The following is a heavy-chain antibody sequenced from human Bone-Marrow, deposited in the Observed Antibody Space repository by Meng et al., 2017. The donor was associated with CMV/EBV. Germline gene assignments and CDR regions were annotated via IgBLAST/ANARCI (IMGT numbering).Heavy chain of an antibody. V-gene: IGHV4-4*02. D-gene: IGHD2-2*02. Sequence: SETLSLTCAVPGGAISSSNWWSWVRQPPGKGLEWIGEIYHSGGTNYNPSLKSRVTISVDKSKNQFSLKLSSVTAADTAVYYCARARWAVPAAIAYYYYGMDVWGQGTTVTVSS. CDR1: GGAISSSNW. J-gene: IGHJ6*02. CDR3: ARARWAVPAAIAYYYYGMDV. CDR2: IYHSGGT.